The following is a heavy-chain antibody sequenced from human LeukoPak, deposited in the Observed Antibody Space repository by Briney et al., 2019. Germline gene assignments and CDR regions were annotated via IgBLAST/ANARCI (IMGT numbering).Heavy chain of an antibody. CDR2: INPNSGGT. Sequence: ASVKVSCKASGYTFTGYYMHWVRQAPGQGLEWMGWINPNSGGTNYAQKFQGRVTMTRDTSISTAHMELSRLRSDDTAVYYCARAEQITIFGVVTRYYYGMDVWGQGTTVTVSS. D-gene: IGHD3-3*01. J-gene: IGHJ6*02. CDR3: ARAEQITIFGVVTRYYYGMDV. CDR1: GYTFTGYY. V-gene: IGHV1-2*02.